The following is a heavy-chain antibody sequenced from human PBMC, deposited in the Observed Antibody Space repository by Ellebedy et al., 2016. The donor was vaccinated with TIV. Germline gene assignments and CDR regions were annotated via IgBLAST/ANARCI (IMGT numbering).Heavy chain of an antibody. Sequence: ASVKVSXKASGYTFTGYYMHWVRQAPGQGLEWMGWINPNSGGTNYAQKFQGRVTMTRDTSISTAYMELSRLRSDDTAVYYCARSTITMVRGVIITPAYYWGQGTLVTVSS. CDR1: GYTFTGYY. D-gene: IGHD3-10*01. CDR2: INPNSGGT. J-gene: IGHJ4*02. V-gene: IGHV1-2*02. CDR3: ARSTITMVRGVIITPAYY.